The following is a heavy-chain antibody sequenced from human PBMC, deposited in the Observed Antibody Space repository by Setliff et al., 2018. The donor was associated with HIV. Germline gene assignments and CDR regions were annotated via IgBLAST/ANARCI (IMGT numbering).Heavy chain of an antibody. CDR2: IKSKTDGGTT. Sequence: PGGSLRLSCAASGFTFSNAWMNWVRQAPGKGLEWVGRIKSKTDGGTTDYAAPVKGRFTISRDDSKNTLNLQLNSLRSEDTAVYYCARGPSSTHWSPGYFQHWGQGTPVTVSS. CDR3: ARGPSSTHWSPGYFQH. CDR1: GFTFSNAW. J-gene: IGHJ1*01. D-gene: IGHD2-8*02. V-gene: IGHV3-15*07.